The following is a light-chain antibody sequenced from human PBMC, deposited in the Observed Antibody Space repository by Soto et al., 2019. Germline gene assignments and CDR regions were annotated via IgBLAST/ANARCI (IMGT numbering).Light chain of an antibody. Sequence: DIQLTQSPSFLSASVGDRVTMTCRASQGVSTYLAWYQQKPGKAPKLLIYGASTLQSGVPSRFSGSGSVTEFALAISSLQPEDFATYYCQQLITYPQTFGQGTKVEIK. CDR1: QGVSTY. CDR3: QQLITYPQT. CDR2: GAS. V-gene: IGKV1-9*01. J-gene: IGKJ1*01.